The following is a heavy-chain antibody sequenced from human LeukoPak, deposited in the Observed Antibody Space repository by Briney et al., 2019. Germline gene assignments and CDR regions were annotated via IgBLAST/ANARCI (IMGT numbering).Heavy chain of an antibody. CDR3: ARAFYGDYGMDV. CDR2: ISSSSSTI. D-gene: IGHD4-17*01. CDR1: GFTFRTYS. J-gene: IGHJ6*02. Sequence: PGGSLRLSCAASGFTFRTYSMNWARQAPGKGLEGVSYISSSSSTIHYADSVRGRFTISRDNAKNSLYLQINSPRDEDTAVYYCARAFYGDYGMDVWGQGTTVTVSS. V-gene: IGHV3-48*02.